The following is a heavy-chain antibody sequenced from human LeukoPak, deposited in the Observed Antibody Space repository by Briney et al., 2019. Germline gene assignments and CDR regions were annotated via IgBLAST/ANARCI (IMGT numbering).Heavy chain of an antibody. Sequence: GRSLRLSCAASGFTFSSYAMSWVRQAPGKGLEWVSSIRGSVGNTHYADSVRGRFTVSRDNSKDTLYLQMNSLRAEDTAVYYCAKSGREFDSSGYYFFDCWGQGTLVTVSS. CDR3: AKSGREFDSSGYYFFDC. CDR1: GFTFSSYA. D-gene: IGHD3-22*01. J-gene: IGHJ4*02. V-gene: IGHV3-23*01. CDR2: IRGSVGNT.